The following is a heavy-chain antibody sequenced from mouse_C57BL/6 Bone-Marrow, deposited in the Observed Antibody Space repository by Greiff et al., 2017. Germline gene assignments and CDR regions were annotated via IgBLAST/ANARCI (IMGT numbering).Heavy chain of an antibody. CDR2: IRNKANGYTT. V-gene: IGHV7-3*01. D-gene: IGHD1-1*01. Sequence: EVMLVESGGGLVQPGGSLSLSCAASGFTFTDYYMSWVRQTPGKALEWLGFIRNKANGYTTEYSASVKGRFTISRDNSQSILYLQMNALRAEDSATYYCASLYYGSSYDYFDYWGQGTTLTVSS. J-gene: IGHJ2*01. CDR1: GFTFTDYY. CDR3: ASLYYGSSYDYFDY.